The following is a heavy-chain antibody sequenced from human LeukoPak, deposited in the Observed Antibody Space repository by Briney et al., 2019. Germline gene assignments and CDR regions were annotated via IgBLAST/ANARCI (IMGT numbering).Heavy chain of an antibody. Sequence: PGGSLRLYCAASGFTFSNYWMTWVRQAPGKGLEWVAHVKPDGSEKSYVDSVKGRFTISRDNAQNSLYLQMNSLRAEDTAVYYCARDRGYYVFDYWGQGTLVTVSS. J-gene: IGHJ4*02. CDR2: VKPDGSEK. CDR3: ARDRGYYVFDY. D-gene: IGHD3-22*01. V-gene: IGHV3-7*01. CDR1: GFTFSNYW.